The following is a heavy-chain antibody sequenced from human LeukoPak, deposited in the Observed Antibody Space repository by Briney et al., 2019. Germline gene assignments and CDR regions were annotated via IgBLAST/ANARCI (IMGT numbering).Heavy chain of an antibody. CDR1: GYTFTGYY. CDR2: INPNSGGT. V-gene: IGHV1-2*04. CDR3: ARAYRIAVAGIDY. D-gene: IGHD6-19*01. J-gene: IGHJ4*02. Sequence: GASVKVSCKASGYTFTGYYMHWVRQAPGQGLEWMGWINPNSGGTNYAQKFQGWVTMTRDTSISTAYMELSRLRSDDTAVYYCARAYRIAVAGIDYWGQGTLVTVSS.